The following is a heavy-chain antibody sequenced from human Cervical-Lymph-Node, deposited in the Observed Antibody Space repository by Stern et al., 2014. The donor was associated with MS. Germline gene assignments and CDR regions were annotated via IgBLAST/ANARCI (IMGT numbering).Heavy chain of an antibody. CDR1: GYTFTSSS. CDR2: INPSGDST. Sequence: VQLVESGPEVKKTGASVKLSCKAPGYTFTSSSMHWVRQAPGQGLEWMGIINPSGDSTTYAPKFQGRVTMTRDTSSSTVYMELSSLGSEDTAVYYCARGQRYFDYWGQGILVTVSS. V-gene: IGHV1-46*01. CDR3: ARGQRYFDY. J-gene: IGHJ4*02.